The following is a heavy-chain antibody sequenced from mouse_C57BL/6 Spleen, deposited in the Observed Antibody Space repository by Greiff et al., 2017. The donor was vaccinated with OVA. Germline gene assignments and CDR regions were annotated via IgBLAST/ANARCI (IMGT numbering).Heavy chain of an antibody. CDR2: ISSGGSYT. J-gene: IGHJ4*01. Sequence: VQLKESGGDLVKPGGSLKLSCAASGFTFSSYGMSWVRQTPDKRLEWVATISSGGSYTYYPDSVKGRFTISRDNAKNTLYLQMSSLKSEDTAMYYCARGYYGSSPGAMDYWGQGTSVTVSS. D-gene: IGHD1-1*01. CDR3: ARGYYGSSPGAMDY. V-gene: IGHV5-6*01. CDR1: GFTFSSYG.